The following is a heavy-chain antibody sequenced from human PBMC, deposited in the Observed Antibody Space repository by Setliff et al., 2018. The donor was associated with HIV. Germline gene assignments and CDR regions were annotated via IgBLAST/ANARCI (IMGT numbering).Heavy chain of an antibody. V-gene: IGHV4-34*01. CDR3: ARGGSRMTIFGVVIPPDH. Sequence: SETLSLTCAVYGGSFSGYYWSWIRQPPGKGLEWIGEINHSGSTNYNPSLKSRVTISVDTSKNQFSLKLSSVTAADTAVYYCARGGSRMTIFGVVIPPDHWGQGTLVTVSS. CDR1: GGSFSGYY. D-gene: IGHD3-3*01. J-gene: IGHJ4*02. CDR2: INHSGST.